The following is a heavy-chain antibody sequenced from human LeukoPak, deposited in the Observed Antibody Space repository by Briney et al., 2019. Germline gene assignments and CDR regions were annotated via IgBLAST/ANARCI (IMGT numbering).Heavy chain of an antibody. J-gene: IGHJ4*02. CDR2: ISYDGSNK. V-gene: IGHV3-30-3*01. D-gene: IGHD6-6*01. CDR1: GFTFSSYA. Sequence: PGRSLRLSCAASGFTFSSYAMHWVRQAPGKGLEWVAVISYDGSNKYYADSVKGRFTISRDNSKNTLYLQMNSLRAEDTAVYYCAREYGYSSSSLGYWGQGTLVTVSS. CDR3: AREYGYSSSSLGY.